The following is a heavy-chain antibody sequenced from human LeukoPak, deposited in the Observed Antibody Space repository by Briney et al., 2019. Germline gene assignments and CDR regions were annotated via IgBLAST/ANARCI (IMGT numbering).Heavy chain of an antibody. V-gene: IGHV1-8*03. J-gene: IGHJ4*02. CDR1: GYTFTSYD. Sequence: ASVKVSCKASGYTFTSYDINWVRQATGQGLEWMGWTNPNSGYTGYAQKFQGRVTITRNTSIRTVYMELSSLGSEDTAVYYCARVAGSIDYWGQGTLVTVSS. CDR3: ARVAGSIDY. D-gene: IGHD6-19*01. CDR2: TNPNSGYT.